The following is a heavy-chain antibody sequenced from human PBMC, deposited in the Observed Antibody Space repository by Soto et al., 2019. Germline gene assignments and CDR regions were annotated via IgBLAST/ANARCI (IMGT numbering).Heavy chain of an antibody. V-gene: IGHV4-59*01. Sequence: SSENPSLTFTFPGGSLSCDHWSWIPEPPGKVLEWIVYIYNSGSTNYNPSLKSRVTISVDTSKNQFSLKLSSVTAADTAVYYCARGGVAVAGILLFDAFDIWGQGTMVTVSS. CDR3: ARGGVAVAGILLFDAFDI. CDR1: GGSLSCDH. CDR2: IYNSGST. J-gene: IGHJ3*02. D-gene: IGHD6-19*01.